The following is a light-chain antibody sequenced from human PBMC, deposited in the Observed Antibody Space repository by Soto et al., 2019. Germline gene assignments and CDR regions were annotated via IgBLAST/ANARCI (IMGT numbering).Light chain of an antibody. CDR2: DAS. CDR3: QQYSTSVLT. J-gene: IGKJ4*01. Sequence: EIVLTQSPGTLSLSPGERATLSCRASQYVNNNYLAWYQQKPGQAPRLLIYDASSRATGIPDRFSGSGSGTDFTLTISRLEPEDFAVYYWQQYSTSVLTFGGGTKAEIK. CDR1: QYVNNNY. V-gene: IGKV3-20*01.